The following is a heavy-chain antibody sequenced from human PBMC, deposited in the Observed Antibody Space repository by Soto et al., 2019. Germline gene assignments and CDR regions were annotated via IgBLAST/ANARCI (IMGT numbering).Heavy chain of an antibody. J-gene: IGHJ3*01. V-gene: IGHV3-23*01. D-gene: IGHD2-21*02. CDR3: AKSLVTHSDAFDX. Sequence: GGSLRLSCAASGFTFGNYAMNWVRQAPGKGLEWISSISDPGTSTYYANSVKGRFSMYRDNSKKTLFLQMKRLRAEDTAVYFCAKSLVTHSDAFDXWGRGTLVTVS. CDR1: GFTFGNYA. CDR2: ISDPGTST.